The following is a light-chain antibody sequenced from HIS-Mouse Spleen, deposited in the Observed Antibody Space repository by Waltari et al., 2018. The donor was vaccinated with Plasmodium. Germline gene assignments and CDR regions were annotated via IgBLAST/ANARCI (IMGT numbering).Light chain of an antibody. V-gene: IGLV2-11*01. J-gene: IGLJ2*01. CDR1: SSDVGGYYY. CDR3: CSYAGSYTFVV. CDR2: DVS. Sequence: QSALTQPRSASGSPGQSVTISCTGTSSDVGGYYYVTWYQQHPGKAPKLMIYDVSKRPSGVPDRFSGSKSGNTASLTISGLQAEDEADYYCCSYAGSYTFVVFGGGTKLTVL.